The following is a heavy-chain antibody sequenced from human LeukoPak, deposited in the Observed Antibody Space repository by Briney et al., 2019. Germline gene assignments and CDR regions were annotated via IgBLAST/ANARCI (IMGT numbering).Heavy chain of an antibody. CDR1: GFTFSSYA. D-gene: IGHD5-18*01. V-gene: IGHV3-23*01. CDR2: TSGSGGST. CDR3: ANALPGYSYGLPLFDY. Sequence: PGGSLRLSCAASGFTFSSYAMSWVRQAPGKGLEWVSATSGSGGSTYYADSVKGRFTISRDNSKNTLYLQMNSLRAEDTAVYYCANALPGYSYGLPLFDYWGQGTLVTVSS. J-gene: IGHJ4*02.